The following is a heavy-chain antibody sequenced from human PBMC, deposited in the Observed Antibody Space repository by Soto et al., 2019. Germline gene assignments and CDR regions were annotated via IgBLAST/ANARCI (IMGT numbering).Heavy chain of an antibody. CDR3: ARIGYGDYGAIDY. CDR1: GGSISSSSYY. CDR2: IYYSGST. V-gene: IGHV4-39*01. Sequence: SETLSLTCTVSGGSISSSSYYWGWIRPPPGKGLEWIGSIYYSGSTYYNPSLKSRVTISVDTSKNQFSPKLSSVTAADTAVYYCARIGYGDYGAIDYWGQGTLVTVSS. D-gene: IGHD4-17*01. J-gene: IGHJ4*02.